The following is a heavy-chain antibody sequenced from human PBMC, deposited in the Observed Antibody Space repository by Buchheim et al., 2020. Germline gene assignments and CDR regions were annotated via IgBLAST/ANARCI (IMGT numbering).Heavy chain of an antibody. CDR3: AKGGYCSSSDCYRAYYYYNMDA. CDR1: GFTFNNYA. J-gene: IGHJ6*02. D-gene: IGHD2-2*01. V-gene: IGHV3-23*01. Sequence: EVQLLESGGGLVQPGGSLRLSCAASGFTFNNYAMNWVRQVPGKGLEWVSGIIGSGSRTYYADSVKGRLTISRDNSKGTLHLQMNSRRAEDTAVYYCAKGGYCSSSDCYRAYYYYNMDAWGQGTT. CDR2: IIGSGSRT.